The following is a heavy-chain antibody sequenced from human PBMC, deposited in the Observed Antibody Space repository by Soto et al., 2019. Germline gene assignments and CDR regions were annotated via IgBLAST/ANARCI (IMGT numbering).Heavy chain of an antibody. CDR2: LNPNTGNT. J-gene: IGHJ5*02. CDR1: GYTFTSYD. V-gene: IGHV1-8*01. CDR3: ARGRVVFHTWCDP. D-gene: IGHD2-15*01. Sequence: QVQLVQSGAEVKKPGASMKVSCKASGYTFTSYDISWVRQATGQGLEWMGWLNPNTGNTGYAQKFQDRVTMTSNISISTAYMELSSLRSEDTAVYYCARGRVVFHTWCDPWGQGTRVTVSS.